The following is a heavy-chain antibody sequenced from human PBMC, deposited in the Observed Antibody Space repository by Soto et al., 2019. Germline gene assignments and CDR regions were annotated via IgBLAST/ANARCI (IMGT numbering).Heavy chain of an antibody. J-gene: IGHJ5*02. CDR2: IDYSGST. D-gene: IGHD1-1*01. CDR3: ARLQFTDWFDP. CDR1: GGPISSSSYH. Sequence: SETMSPTCPVSGGPISSSSYHWGWIRQPPGQGLEWIGNIDYSGSTYCNPSLKSRVTVSIDTSKNQCSLKLSSVTAADTAVYYGARLQFTDWFDPWGQGTRVTISA. V-gene: IGHV4-39*01.